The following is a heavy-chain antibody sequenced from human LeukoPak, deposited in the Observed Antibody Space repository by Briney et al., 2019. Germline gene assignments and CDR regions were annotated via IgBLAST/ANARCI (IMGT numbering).Heavy chain of an antibody. CDR3: ARGGQYSSSWYYFDY. V-gene: IGHV1-46*01. CDR1: GNTFTNYF. D-gene: IGHD6-13*01. Sequence: ASVKVSCKASGNTFTNYFIHWVRQAPGQGLQWMGIINPSGGSTSYAQNFQGRVTMTRDTSTSTVYMELSSLRSEDMALYYCARGGQYSSSWYYFDYWGQGTLVTVSS. CDR2: INPSGGST. J-gene: IGHJ4*02.